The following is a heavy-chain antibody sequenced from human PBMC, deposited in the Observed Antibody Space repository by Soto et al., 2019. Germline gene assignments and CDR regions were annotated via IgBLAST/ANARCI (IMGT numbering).Heavy chain of an antibody. CDR1: GFTFSSYA. Sequence: EVQLLESGGGLVQPGGSLRLSCAASGFTFSSYAMSWVRQAPGKGLEWVSAISGSGGSTYYADSVKGRFTISRDNSKNTLYLQMNSLRAEDTAVYYCAKEYVVVPAATGGFDYWGQGTLVTVSS. V-gene: IGHV3-23*01. CDR3: AKEYVVVPAATGGFDY. CDR2: ISGSGGST. J-gene: IGHJ4*02. D-gene: IGHD2-2*01.